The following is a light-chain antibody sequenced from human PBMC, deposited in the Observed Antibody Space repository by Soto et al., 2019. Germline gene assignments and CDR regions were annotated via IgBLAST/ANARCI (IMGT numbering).Light chain of an antibody. CDR3: GSYTSSSTVA. CDR2: DVI. Sequence: QSALTQPASVSGSPGQSITISCTGTSSDVGGYNYVSWYQHHPGKAPKLMIYDVINRPSGVSHRFSGSKSGNTASLTISGLQAEDEGDYYCGSYTSSSTVAFGGGTKLPVL. V-gene: IGLV2-14*03. J-gene: IGLJ2*01. CDR1: SSDVGGYNY.